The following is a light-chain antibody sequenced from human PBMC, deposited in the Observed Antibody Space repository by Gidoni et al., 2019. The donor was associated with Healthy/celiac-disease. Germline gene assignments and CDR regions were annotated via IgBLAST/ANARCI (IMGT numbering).Light chain of an antibody. V-gene: IGKV1-39*01. CDR2: AAS. CDR3: QQSNSTPLT. CDR1: QSISSY. Sequence: IQMTQSPSFLSASVGDRVTITCRDSQSISSYLSWYQQKPGKAPKLLIYAASSLQGGVPSRFSGSGSGTDFTLTISSLQPEDFATYYCQQSNSTPLTFXHXTKVEIK. J-gene: IGKJ1*01.